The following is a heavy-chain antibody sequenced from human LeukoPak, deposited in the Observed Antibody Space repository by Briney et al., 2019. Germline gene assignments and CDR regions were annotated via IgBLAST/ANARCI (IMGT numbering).Heavy chain of an antibody. D-gene: IGHD3-22*01. J-gene: IGHJ4*02. V-gene: IGHV3-23*01. CDR1: GFIFSTYT. Sequence: GGSLRLSCAASGFIFSTYTMSWVRQAPGKGLEWVSSISGSGGTTYYADSVKGRFTISRDNSKNTLYLQIHSLRAEDTAIYYCAKRFDRGPHYFDDWGQGTLVTVSS. CDR3: AKRFDRGPHYFDD. CDR2: ISGSGGTT.